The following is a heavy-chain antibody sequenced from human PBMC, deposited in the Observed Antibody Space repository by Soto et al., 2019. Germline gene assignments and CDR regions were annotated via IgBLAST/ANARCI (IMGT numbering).Heavy chain of an antibody. CDR3: AREAGGLFIVGDAFGI. D-gene: IGHD3-10*01. Sequence: DSVKGRFTISRDNAKNSLYLQMNSLRAEDTAVYYCAREAGGLFIVGDAFGIWGQGTMVNVSS. J-gene: IGHJ3*02. V-gene: IGHV3-7*01.